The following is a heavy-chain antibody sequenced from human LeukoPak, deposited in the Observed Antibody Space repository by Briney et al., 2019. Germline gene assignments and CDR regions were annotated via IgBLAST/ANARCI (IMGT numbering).Heavy chain of an antibody. CDR2: INPSSGGT. CDR3: ATEVQWLVI. V-gene: IGHV1-2*02. CDR1: GYTFTGYY. Sequence: ASVKVSCKTSGYTFTGYYMHWVRQAPGHGLEWMGWINPSSGGTNYAPRFQGRVTMTRDTSISTAYMELSSLRSEDTAVYYCATEVQWLVIWGQGTLVTVSS. D-gene: IGHD6-19*01. J-gene: IGHJ4*02.